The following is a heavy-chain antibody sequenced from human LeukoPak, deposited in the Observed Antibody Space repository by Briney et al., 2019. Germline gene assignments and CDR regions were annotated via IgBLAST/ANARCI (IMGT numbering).Heavy chain of an antibody. CDR1: GFSFSSHN. D-gene: IGHD5-18*01. CDR2: ISSSGSTI. CDR3: ARDITWIQLWSDDY. V-gene: IGHV3-48*04. Sequence: PGGSLRLSCAASGFSFSSHNMNWVRQAPGKGLEWVSYISSSGSTIYYADSVKGRFTISRDNAKNSLYLQMNSLRAEDTAVYYCARDITWIQLWSDDYWGQGTLVTVSS. J-gene: IGHJ4*02.